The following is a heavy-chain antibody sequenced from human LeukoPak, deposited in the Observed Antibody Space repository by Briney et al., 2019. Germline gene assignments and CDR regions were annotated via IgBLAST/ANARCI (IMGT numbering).Heavy chain of an antibody. Sequence: PGGSLRLSCAASGFTFSTYGMHWVRQAPGKGLEWVAVIWYDGSIKYYADSVKGRFTISRDNSKNTLYLQMNSLRAEDTAVYYCARAVGPLDIWGQGTIVIVSS. J-gene: IGHJ3*02. CDR2: IWYDGSIK. V-gene: IGHV3-33*01. CDR1: GFTFSTYG. CDR3: ARAVGPLDI.